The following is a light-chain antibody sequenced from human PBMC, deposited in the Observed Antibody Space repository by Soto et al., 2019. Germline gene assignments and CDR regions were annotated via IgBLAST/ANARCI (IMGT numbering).Light chain of an antibody. CDR1: QSVSNN. CDR3: QQYHHAGST. J-gene: IGKJ1*01. Sequence: IVMTQSPATLSVFTGGRASLSCRASQSVSNNLAWYQKKPGQAPTLLIYGASTRAAGISVRFSGSVSGTKFTLIISSLQSDDSAVYYCQQYHHAGSTFGQGTKV. V-gene: IGKV3-15*01. CDR2: GAS.